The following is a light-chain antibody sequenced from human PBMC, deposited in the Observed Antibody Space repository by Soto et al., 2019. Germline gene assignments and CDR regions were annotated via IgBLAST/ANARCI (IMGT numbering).Light chain of an antibody. CDR3: QQRSNWPPMYT. Sequence: EIVLTHSPSTLSLSPGERATLSCRASQSVSSYLAWYQQKPGQAPRLLIDDASNRSTCIPARFSGSGYGTDFALSLSSLEPEDFAVYSCQQRSNWPPMYTFGQGTQLAIK. CDR2: DAS. CDR1: QSVSSY. V-gene: IGKV3-11*01. J-gene: IGKJ2*01.